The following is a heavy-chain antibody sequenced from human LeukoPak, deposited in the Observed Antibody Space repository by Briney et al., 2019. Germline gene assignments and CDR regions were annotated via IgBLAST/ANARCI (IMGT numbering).Heavy chain of an antibody. V-gene: IGHV1-69*01. CDR3: AREIFGVVTTPFDY. J-gene: IGHJ4*02. D-gene: IGHD3-3*01. Sequence: GASVKVSCKASGGTFSSYAISWVRQAPGQGLGWMGGIIPIFVTANYAQKFQGRATITADESTSTAYMELSSLRSEDTAVYYCAREIFGVVTTPFDYWGQGTLVTVSS. CDR2: IIPIFVTA. CDR1: GGTFSSYA.